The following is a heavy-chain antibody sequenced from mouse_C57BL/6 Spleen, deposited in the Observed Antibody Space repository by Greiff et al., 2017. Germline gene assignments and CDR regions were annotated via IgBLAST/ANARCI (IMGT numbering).Heavy chain of an antibody. V-gene: IGHV3-6*01. D-gene: IGHD2-5*01. CDR1: GYSITSGYY. Sequence: EVQLQQSGPGLVKPSQSLSLTCSVTGYSITSGYYWNWIRQFPGNKLEWMGYISYDGSNNYNPSLKNRISITRDTSKNQFFLKLNSVTTEDTATYYCARARDYSNPDYWGQGTTLTVSS. CDR2: ISYDGSN. CDR3: ARARDYSNPDY. J-gene: IGHJ2*01.